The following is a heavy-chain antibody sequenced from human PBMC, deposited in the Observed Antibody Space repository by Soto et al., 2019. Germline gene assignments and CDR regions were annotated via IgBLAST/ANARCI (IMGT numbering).Heavy chain of an antibody. Sequence: SVKVSCKASGGTFSSYAISWVRQAPGQGLEWMGGIIPIFGTANYAQKFQGRVTITADESTSTAYMELSSLRSEDTAVYYCARDDTPLYCSSTSCRTPFDYWGQGTLVTVSS. D-gene: IGHD2-2*01. V-gene: IGHV1-69*13. CDR2: IIPIFGTA. CDR1: GGTFSSYA. J-gene: IGHJ4*02. CDR3: ARDDTPLYCSSTSCRTPFDY.